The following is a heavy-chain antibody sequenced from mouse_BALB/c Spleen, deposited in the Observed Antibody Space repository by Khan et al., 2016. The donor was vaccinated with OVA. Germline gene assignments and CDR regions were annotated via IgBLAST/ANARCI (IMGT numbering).Heavy chain of an antibody. J-gene: IGHJ3*01. CDR1: GDSITSGY. CDR2: MIYSGNT. CDR3: ARSTYRYAFAY. D-gene: IGHD2-14*01. V-gene: IGHV3-8*02. Sequence: EVQLQESGPSLVKPSQTLSLTCSVTGDSITSGYWSWIRKFPGNKLEYMGYMIYSGNTSYNPSLKSRLSITRHTSKNQYYLQLNSVTTEDTATYYCARSTYRYAFAYWGQGTLVTVSA.